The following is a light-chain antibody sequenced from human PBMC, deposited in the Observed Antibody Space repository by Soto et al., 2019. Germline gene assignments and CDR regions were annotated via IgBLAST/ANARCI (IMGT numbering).Light chain of an antibody. V-gene: IGKV3-20*01. Sequence: EIVLTQSPGTLSLSPGERATLSCRASQSVSSSYLAWYQQKPGKAPRLLIYGASSRATGIPDRFSGSGSGTDFPLTISRLEPEDFAVYFCQQYCNSPPNTFGQGAKVEIK. J-gene: IGKJ2*01. CDR3: QQYCNSPPNT. CDR1: QSVSSSY. CDR2: GAS.